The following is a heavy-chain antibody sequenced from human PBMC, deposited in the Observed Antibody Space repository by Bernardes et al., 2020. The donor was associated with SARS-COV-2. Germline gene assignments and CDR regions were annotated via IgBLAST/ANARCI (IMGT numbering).Heavy chain of an antibody. J-gene: IGHJ6*02. CDR2: LSGSGGDT. V-gene: IGHV3-23*01. D-gene: IGHD6-13*01. CDR3: AKVIAAALYYYYAMDV. Sequence: LRLSCAASGFTFSSYAMSWVRQAPGKGLEWVSALSGSGGDTYYADSVRGRFTISRDNSKNTLFLQMNSLRAEDTAIYYCAKVIAAALYYYYAMDVWGQGTTVTVSS. CDR1: GFTFSSYA.